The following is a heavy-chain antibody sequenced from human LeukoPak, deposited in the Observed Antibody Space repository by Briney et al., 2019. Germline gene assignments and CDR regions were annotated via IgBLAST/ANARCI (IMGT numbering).Heavy chain of an antibody. J-gene: IGHJ5*02. Sequence: SETLSLTCAVYGGSFSGYYWSWIRQPPGKGLEWIGEINHSGSTNYNPSLKSRVTISVDTSKNQFSLKLSSVTAADTAVYYCARLLKYQLLWSEYNWFDPWAREPWSPSPQ. CDR2: INHSGST. CDR3: ARLLKYQLLWSEYNWFDP. V-gene: IGHV4-34*01. D-gene: IGHD2-2*01. CDR1: GGSFSGYY.